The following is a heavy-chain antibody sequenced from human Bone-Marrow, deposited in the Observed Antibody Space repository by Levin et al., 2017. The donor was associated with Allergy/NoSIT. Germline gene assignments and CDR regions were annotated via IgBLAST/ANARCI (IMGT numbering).Heavy chain of an antibody. CDR1: GFTLSGYW. J-gene: IGHJ3*02. D-gene: IGHD6-19*01. CDR3: AREGSMAVGVANAFDI. CDR2: IKSDGSST. V-gene: IGHV3-74*01. Sequence: GGSLRLSCAASGFTLSGYWMHWVRQAPGKGLVWVSRIKSDGSSTGYADSVKGRFTISRDNAKNTLYLQMNSLRAEDTAVYYCAREGSMAVGVANAFDIWGQGTMVTVSS.